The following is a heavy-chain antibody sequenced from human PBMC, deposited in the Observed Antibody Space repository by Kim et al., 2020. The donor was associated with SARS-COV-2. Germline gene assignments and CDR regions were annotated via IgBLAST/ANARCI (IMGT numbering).Heavy chain of an antibody. CDR2: IKPNSGGT. CDR3: LKGRWFDP. V-gene: IGHV1-2*02. J-gene: IGHJ5*02. Sequence: ASVKVSCKASGYTFTAYYIHWVRQAPGQGLEWMGWIKPNSGGTNSAQKFQGRVTKTRDTSISTAYMGLRRLRSDDTAVYYCLKGRWFDPRGHGSLVTVST. CDR1: GYTFTAYY.